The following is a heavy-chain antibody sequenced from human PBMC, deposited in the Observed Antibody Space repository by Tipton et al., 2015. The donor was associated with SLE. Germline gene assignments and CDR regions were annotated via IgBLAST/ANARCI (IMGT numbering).Heavy chain of an antibody. D-gene: IGHD1-14*01. Sequence: TLSLTCAVDGGSLSGYWWSWIRQPPGKGPEWIGEIFHSGRSNYNPSLKSRITISVNTSKNQFSLKLNSVTAADTAVYFCARHLTGTRAFDIWGQGTMVTVSS. J-gene: IGHJ3*02. V-gene: IGHV4-34*12. CDR3: ARHLTGTRAFDI. CDR2: IFHSGRS. CDR1: GGSLSGYW.